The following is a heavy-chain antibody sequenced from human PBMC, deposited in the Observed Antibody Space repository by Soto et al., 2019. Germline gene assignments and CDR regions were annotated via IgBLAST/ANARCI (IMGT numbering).Heavy chain of an antibody. CDR2: IYWDDDK. CDR1: GFSLTTRPVG. CDR3: AHRGDMNGKWDQGSLDH. D-gene: IGHD1-26*01. V-gene: IGHV2-5*02. J-gene: IGHJ4*01. Sequence: QITLRESGPTRVKPTQTLMLTCTFSGFSLTTRPVGVAWIRQPPGKALEWLAVIYWDDDKRYNPSLKSRLTRAKDTAKNQVVLTMAYMDPVDTATYFCAHRGDMNGKWDQGSLDHWGHGTLVTVSS.